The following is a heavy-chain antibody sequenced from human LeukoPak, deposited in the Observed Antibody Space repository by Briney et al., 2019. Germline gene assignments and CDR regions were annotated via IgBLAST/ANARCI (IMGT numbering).Heavy chain of an antibody. Sequence: GGSLRLSCAASGFTFSSYGMHWVRQAPGKGLEWVAFIRYDGSNKYYADSVKGRFTISRDNSKNTLYLQMNSLRAEDTAVYYYAKTAEVVPAAIVGVFDYWGQGTLVTVSS. V-gene: IGHV3-30*02. CDR3: AKTAEVVPAAIVGVFDY. J-gene: IGHJ4*02. CDR2: IRYDGSNK. CDR1: GFTFSSYG. D-gene: IGHD2-2*02.